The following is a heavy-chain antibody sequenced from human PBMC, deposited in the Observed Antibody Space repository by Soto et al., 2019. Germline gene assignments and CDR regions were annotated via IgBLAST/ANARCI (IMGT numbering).Heavy chain of an antibody. D-gene: IGHD4-4*01. CDR1: GFPFSSYV. CDR2: ISGGGSNT. CDR3: AKDSNKYSSSLRGRYFDY. V-gene: IGHV3-23*01. Sequence: EVQLLESGGGLVQRGGSLRLSCAASGFPFSSYVMAWVRQAPGKGLEWVSGISGGGSNTFYADSVKGRFTISRDNSKNTLLLQMNSLGAEDTAVDYCAKDSNKYSSSLRGRYFDYWGQGIGVTVSS. J-gene: IGHJ4*02.